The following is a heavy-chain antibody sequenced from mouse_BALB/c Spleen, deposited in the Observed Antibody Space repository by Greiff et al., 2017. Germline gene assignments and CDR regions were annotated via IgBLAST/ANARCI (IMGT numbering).Heavy chain of an antibody. CDR3: NGQYGSSYYFDY. J-gene: IGHJ2*01. D-gene: IGHD1-1*01. CDR2: IDPENGDT. V-gene: IGHV14-4*02. CDR1: GFNIKDYY. Sequence: EVQLQQSGAELVRSGASVKLSCTASGFNIKDYYMHWVKQRPEQGLEWIGWIDPENGDTEYAPKFQGKATMTADTSSNTAYLQLSSLTSEDTAVYYCNGQYGSSYYFDYWGQGTTLTVSS.